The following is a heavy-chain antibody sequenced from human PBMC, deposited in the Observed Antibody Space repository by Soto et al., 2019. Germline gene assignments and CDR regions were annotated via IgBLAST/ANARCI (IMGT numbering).Heavy chain of an antibody. CDR1: GFTFSSYD. CDR3: ARLYSRSAFDI. CDR2: IGTAGDT. V-gene: IGHV3-13*01. Sequence: GGSLRLSCAASGFTFSSYDMHWVRQATGKGLEWVSAIGTAGDTYYPGSVKGRFTISRENAKNSLYLQMNSLRAEDTAVYYCARLYSRSAFDIWGQGTMVTVSS. J-gene: IGHJ3*02. D-gene: IGHD6-13*01.